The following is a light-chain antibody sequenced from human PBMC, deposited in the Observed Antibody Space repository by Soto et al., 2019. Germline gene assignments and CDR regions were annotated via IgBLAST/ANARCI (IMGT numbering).Light chain of an antibody. CDR1: QGISNY. CDR3: QQLNNFPPFT. Sequence: IQLTQSPSSLSASIGDRVTITCRDSQGISNYLAWYQQKPGKAPKLLIYGAVTLQSGVPSRFSGSGSGTDFTLTISSLQPDDLATSYCQQLNNFPPFTFGPGTKVDLK. V-gene: IGKV1-9*01. J-gene: IGKJ3*01. CDR2: GAV.